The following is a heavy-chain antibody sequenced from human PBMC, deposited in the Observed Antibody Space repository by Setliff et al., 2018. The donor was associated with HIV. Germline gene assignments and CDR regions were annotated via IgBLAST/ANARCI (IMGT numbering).Heavy chain of an antibody. CDR3: ARHAALIKRYYYYYLDV. V-gene: IGHV4-38-2*02. CDR2: IYHSGIT. CDR1: GYSISSGYY. Sequence: SETLSLTCTVSGYSISSGYYWGWIRQPPGKGLEWIGSIYHSGITYYNSSLKSRVTISVDTSKNQFSLNLTSVTAADTAVYYCARHAALIKRYYYYYLDVWGKGTTVTVSS. D-gene: IGHD5-18*01. J-gene: IGHJ6*03.